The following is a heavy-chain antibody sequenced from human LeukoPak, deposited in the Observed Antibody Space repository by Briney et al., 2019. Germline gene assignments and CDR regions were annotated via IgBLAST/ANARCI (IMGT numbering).Heavy chain of an antibody. CDR3: ARRYYDSSGYPHYGFDP. Sequence: ASVKVSCKASGGTFSSYAISWVRQAPGQGLGWMGGIIPIFGTANYAQKFQGRVTITADESTSTAYMELSSLRSEDTAVYYCARRYYDSSGYPHYGFDPWGQGTLVTVSS. CDR2: IIPIFGTA. CDR1: GGTFSSYA. V-gene: IGHV1-69*13. D-gene: IGHD3-22*01. J-gene: IGHJ5*02.